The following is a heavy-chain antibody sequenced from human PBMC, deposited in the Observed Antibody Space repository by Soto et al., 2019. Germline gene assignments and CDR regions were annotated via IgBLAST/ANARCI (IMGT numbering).Heavy chain of an antibody. Sequence: SETLSLTCTVSGGSISSGGYYWSWIRQHPGKGLEWIGYIYYSGSTYYNPSLKSRVTISVDTSKNQFSLKLSSVTAADTAVYYCARLEGQDFDYWGQGTLVTVSS. V-gene: IGHV4-31*03. CDR3: ARLEGQDFDY. D-gene: IGHD1-1*01. J-gene: IGHJ4*02. CDR2: IYYSGST. CDR1: GGSISSGGYY.